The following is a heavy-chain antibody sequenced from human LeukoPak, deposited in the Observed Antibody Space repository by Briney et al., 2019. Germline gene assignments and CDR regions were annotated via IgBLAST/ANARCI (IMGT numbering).Heavy chain of an antibody. Sequence: GGSLRLSCAASGFTFSSYAMHWVRQAPGKGLEWVAVISYDGSNKYYADSVKGRFTISRDNSKNTLYLQMNSLRAEDTAVYYCARDRDDFWSGYYKDAFDIWGQGTMVTVSS. CDR2: ISYDGSNK. CDR1: GFTFSSYA. V-gene: IGHV3-30-3*01. D-gene: IGHD3-3*01. J-gene: IGHJ3*02. CDR3: ARDRDDFWSGYYKDAFDI.